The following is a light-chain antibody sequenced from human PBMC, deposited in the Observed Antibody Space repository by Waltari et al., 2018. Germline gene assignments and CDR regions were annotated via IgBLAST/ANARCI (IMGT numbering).Light chain of an antibody. CDR2: GTN. J-gene: IGLJ3*02. CDR1: SSNIGAGHD. V-gene: IGLV1-40*01. Sequence: QSVLTQPPSMSGAPGQRVTISCTGSSSNIGAGHDVHWYQVFPGQAPELQIYGTNNRPSGVPDRFAGSKSDTSASLAIGGLQAEDEADYYCQSFDIRLSGGVVFGGGTKVTVL. CDR3: QSFDIRLSGGVV.